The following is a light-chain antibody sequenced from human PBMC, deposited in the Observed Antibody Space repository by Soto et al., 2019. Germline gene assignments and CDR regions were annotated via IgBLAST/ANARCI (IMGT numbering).Light chain of an antibody. CDR1: QGIRNY. V-gene: IGKV1-9*01. CDR2: IAS. J-gene: IGKJ5*01. Sequence: DIQLTQSPSFLSSSLGDRVTLTCRASQGIRNYLAWYQQKPGRAPKLLIYIASTLQSGVPSRFSGSYSGTEFTLTITSLQPEDFATYYCQQVNSYPITFGQGTRLEIK. CDR3: QQVNSYPIT.